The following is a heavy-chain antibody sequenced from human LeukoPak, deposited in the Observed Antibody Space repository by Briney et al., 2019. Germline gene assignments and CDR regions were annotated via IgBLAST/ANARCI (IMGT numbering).Heavy chain of an antibody. CDR2: IYYSGST. J-gene: IGHJ4*02. CDR1: GGSISSGGYY. D-gene: IGHD3-3*01. V-gene: IGHV4-31*03. CDR3: AREGVVKGYFDY. Sequence: SETLSLTCTVSGGSISSGGYYWSWIRQHPGKGLEWIGYIYYSGSTYYNPSLKSRVTISVDTSKNQFSLKLSSVTAADTAVYYCAREGVVKGYFDYWGQGTLVTVSS.